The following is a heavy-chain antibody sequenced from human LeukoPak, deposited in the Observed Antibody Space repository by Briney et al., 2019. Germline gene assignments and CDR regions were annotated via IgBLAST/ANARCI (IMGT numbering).Heavy chain of an antibody. V-gene: IGHV3-23*01. J-gene: IGHJ3*01. CDR2: ISGSGGST. CDR3: AKGANDYGDYVGSVDV. D-gene: IGHD4-17*01. CDR1: GFAFNNYA. Sequence: PGGSLRLSCAVSGFAFNNYAMIWVRQAPGKGLEWVSGISGSGGSTYYADSVKGRFTISRDNFKNTLYLQMNSLRAEDTAVYYCAKGANDYGDYVGSVDVWGQGTMVTVSS.